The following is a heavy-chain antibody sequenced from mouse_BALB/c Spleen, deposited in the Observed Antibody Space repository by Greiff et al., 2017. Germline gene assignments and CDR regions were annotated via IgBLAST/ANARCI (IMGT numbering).Heavy chain of an antibody. CDR3: ARDPGSSPYYAMDY. J-gene: IGHJ4*01. CDR2: ISDGGSYT. D-gene: IGHD1-1*01. Sequence: EVHLVESGGGLVKPGGSLKLSCAASGFTFSDYYMYWVRQTPEKRLEWVATISDGGSYTYYPDSVKGRFTISRDNAKNNLYLQMSSLKSEDTAMYYCARDPGSSPYYAMDYWGQGTSVTVSS. CDR1: GFTFSDYY. V-gene: IGHV5-4*02.